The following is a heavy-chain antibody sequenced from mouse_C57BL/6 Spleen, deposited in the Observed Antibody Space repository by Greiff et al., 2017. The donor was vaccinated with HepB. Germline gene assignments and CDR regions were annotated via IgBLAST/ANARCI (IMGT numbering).Heavy chain of an antibody. CDR1: GYAFSSSW. CDR3: ARGYYGSSYEYWYFDV. Sequence: QVQLQQSGPELVKPGASVKISCKASGYAFSSSWMNWVKQRPGKGLEWIGRIYPGDGDTNYNGKFKGKATLTADKSSSTAYMQLSSLTSEDSAVYFCARGYYGSSYEYWYFDVWGTGTTVTVSS. V-gene: IGHV1-82*01. CDR2: IYPGDGDT. J-gene: IGHJ1*03. D-gene: IGHD1-1*01.